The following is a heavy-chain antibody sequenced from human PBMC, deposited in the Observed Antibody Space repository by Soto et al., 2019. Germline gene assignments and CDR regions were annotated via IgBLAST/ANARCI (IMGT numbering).Heavy chain of an antibody. CDR2: ISAYNGNT. CDR1: GYTFTIYG. V-gene: IGHV1-18*01. Sequence: ASVKVCCTASGYTFTIYGISWVRQAPGQGLEWMGWISAYNGNTNYAQKVQGRVTMTTDTSTSTAYMELRSLRSDDTAVYYCARGRYSYVHYYYGMDVWGQGTTVTVSS. J-gene: IGHJ6*02. D-gene: IGHD5-18*01. CDR3: ARGRYSYVHYYYGMDV.